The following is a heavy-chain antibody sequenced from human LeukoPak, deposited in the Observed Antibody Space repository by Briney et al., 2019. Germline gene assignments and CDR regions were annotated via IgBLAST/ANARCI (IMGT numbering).Heavy chain of an antibody. CDR2: IYSGGST. CDR1: GFTVSSNY. J-gene: IGHJ4*02. D-gene: IGHD3-9*01. Sequence: GGSLRLSCAASGFTVSSNYMSWVRQAPGKGLEWVSVIYSGGSTYYADSVKGRFTISRDNSKNTLYLQMNSLRAEDTAVYYCARGGPGEDDILTGSHDYWGQGTLVTVSS. V-gene: IGHV3-53*01. CDR3: ARGGPGEDDILTGSHDY.